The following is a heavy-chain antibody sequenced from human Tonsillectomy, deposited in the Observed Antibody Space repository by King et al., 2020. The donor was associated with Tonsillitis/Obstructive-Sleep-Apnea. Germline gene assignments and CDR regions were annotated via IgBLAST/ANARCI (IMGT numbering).Heavy chain of an antibody. Sequence: VQLVESGAEVKKPGASVKVSCKVSGYTLTELSMHWVRQAPGKGLEWMGGFDPEDGETIYAQKFQGRVTMTEDTSTDTAYMELSSLRSEDTAVYYCETWGVWGSYSNYGMDVWGQGTTVTVSS. D-gene: IGHD3-16*01. CDR2: FDPEDGET. CDR1: GYTLTELS. V-gene: IGHV1-24*01. CDR3: ETWGVWGSYSNYGMDV. J-gene: IGHJ6*02.